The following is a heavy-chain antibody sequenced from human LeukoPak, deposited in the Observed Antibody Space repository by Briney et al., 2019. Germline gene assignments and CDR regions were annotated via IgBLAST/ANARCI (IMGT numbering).Heavy chain of an antibody. V-gene: IGHV4-39*02. D-gene: IGHD5-24*01. CDR3: ARYVRLQFKYAFDV. CDR1: GGSTSYSSYQ. Sequence: PSETLSLTCTVSGGSTSYSSYQWPWIRQPPGKGLEWIGSIYYTGSTYYNPSLESRVAISLDTSMNHFSLMLSSVTAADTAVYYCARYVRLQFKYAFDVWGRGTMVTVFS. CDR2: IYYTGST. J-gene: IGHJ3*01.